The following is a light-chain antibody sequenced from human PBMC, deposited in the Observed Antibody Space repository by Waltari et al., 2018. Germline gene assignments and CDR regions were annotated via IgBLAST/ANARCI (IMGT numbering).Light chain of an antibody. CDR3: CSYAGSSTLV. CDR2: DVS. J-gene: IGLJ2*01. CDR1: SNDVGAYNY. V-gene: IGLV2-23*02. Sequence: QSALTQPASVSGSPGQSITISCTGTSNDVGAYNYVSWYQKHPGKVPKLMIYDVSKRPSGVSDRFSGSKSGNTASLTISGLQAEDEADYYCCSYAGSSTLVFGGGTKLTVL.